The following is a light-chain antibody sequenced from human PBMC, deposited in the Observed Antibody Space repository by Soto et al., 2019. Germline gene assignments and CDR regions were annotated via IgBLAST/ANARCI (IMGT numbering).Light chain of an antibody. CDR2: DVI. Sequence: QSALTQPPSASGSPGQSVTISCTGTSSDVGSYNFVSWYQHHPGKAPKLILYDVIKRPSGVPDRFSGSKSGNTDSLTVSGLQAEDEADYYCSSYGGSNSFILFGGGSKLPVL. CDR1: SSDVGSYNF. V-gene: IGLV2-8*01. CDR3: SSYGGSNSFIL. J-gene: IGLJ2*01.